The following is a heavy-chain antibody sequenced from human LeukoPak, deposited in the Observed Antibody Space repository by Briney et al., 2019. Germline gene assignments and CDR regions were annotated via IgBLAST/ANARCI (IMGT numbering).Heavy chain of an antibody. J-gene: IGHJ5*02. Sequence: PSETLSLTCTVSGGSISSYYWSWIRQPPGKGLEWIGYIYYSGSTNYNPSLKSRVTISVDTSKNQFSLKLSSVTAADTAVYYCARYMVRGPPGSWFDPWGQGTPVTVSS. V-gene: IGHV4-59*08. CDR1: GGSISSYY. D-gene: IGHD3-10*01. CDR3: ARYMVRGPPGSWFDP. CDR2: IYYSGST.